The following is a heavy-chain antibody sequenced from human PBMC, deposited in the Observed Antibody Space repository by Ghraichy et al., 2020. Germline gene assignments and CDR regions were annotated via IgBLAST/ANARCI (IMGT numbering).Heavy chain of an antibody. D-gene: IGHD1-7*01. CDR3: ARAYGITGTTWARHWYFDL. CDR2: IYYSGST. CDR1: GGSISSYY. V-gene: IGHV4-59*01. Sequence: SETLSLTCTVSGGSISSYYWSWIRQPPGKGLEWIGYIYYSGSTNYNPSLKSRVTISVDTSKNQFSLKLSSVTAADTAVYYCARAYGITGTTWARHWYFDLWGRGTLVTVSS. J-gene: IGHJ2*01.